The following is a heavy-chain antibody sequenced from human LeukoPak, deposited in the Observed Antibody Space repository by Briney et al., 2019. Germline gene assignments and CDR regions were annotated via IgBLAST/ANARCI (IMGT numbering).Heavy chain of an antibody. CDR2: INHSGST. CDR1: GGSFSGYY. V-gene: IGHV4-34*01. D-gene: IGHD6-13*01. Sequence: PSETLSLTCAVYGGSFSGYYWSWIRQPPGKGLEWIGEINHSGSTNYNPSLKSRVTISVDTSKNQFSLKLSPVTAADTAVYYCARGKRGYSSSWYDYWGQGTLVTVSS. J-gene: IGHJ4*02. CDR3: ARGKRGYSSSWYDY.